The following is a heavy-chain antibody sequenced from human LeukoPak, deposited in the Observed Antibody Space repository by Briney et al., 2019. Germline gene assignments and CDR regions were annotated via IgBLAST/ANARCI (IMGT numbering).Heavy chain of an antibody. CDR3: AKDYPRGNHPRYFDY. Sequence: GGSLRLSCAASGFTFSSYSMNWVRQAPGKGLEWVSYISSSSSTIYYADSVKGRFTISRDNSKNTLYLQMNSLRAEDTAVYYCAKDYPRGNHPRYFDYWGQGTLVTVSS. CDR1: GFTFSSYS. D-gene: IGHD1-14*01. CDR2: ISSSSSTI. J-gene: IGHJ4*02. V-gene: IGHV3-48*01.